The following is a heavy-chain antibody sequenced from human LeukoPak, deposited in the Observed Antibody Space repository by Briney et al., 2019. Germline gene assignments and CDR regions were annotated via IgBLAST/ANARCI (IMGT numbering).Heavy chain of an antibody. V-gene: IGHV1-69*01. CDR1: GGTFSSYA. CDR3: ARDPSTGTTAGLP. J-gene: IGHJ3*01. CDR2: IIPIFGTA. Sequence: ASVKVSCKASGGTFSSYAISWVRQAPGQGLEWMGGIIPIFGTANYAQKFQGRVTITADESTSTAYMELSSLRSEDTAVYYCARDPSTGTTAGLPWGQGTMVTVSS. D-gene: IGHD1-1*01.